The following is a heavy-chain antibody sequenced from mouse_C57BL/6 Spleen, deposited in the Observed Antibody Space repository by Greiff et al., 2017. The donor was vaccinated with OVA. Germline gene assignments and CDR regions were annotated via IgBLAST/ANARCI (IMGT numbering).Heavy chain of an antibody. CDR1: GFTFSDYG. D-gene: IGHD1-1*01. CDR3: ARPVVGYWYFDV. CDR2: ISSGSSTI. V-gene: IGHV5-17*01. J-gene: IGHJ1*03. Sequence: EVKVVESGGGLVKPGGSLKLSCAASGFTFSDYGMHWVRQAPEKGLEWVAYISSGSSTIYYADTVKGRFTISRDNAKNTLFLQMTSLRSEDTAMYYCARPVVGYWYFDVWGTGTTVTVSS.